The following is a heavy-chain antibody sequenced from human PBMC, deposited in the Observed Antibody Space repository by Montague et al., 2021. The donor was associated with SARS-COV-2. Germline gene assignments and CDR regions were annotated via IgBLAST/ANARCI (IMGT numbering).Heavy chain of an antibody. CDR2: FSYSGSN. V-gene: IGHV4-39*02. Sequence: SETLSLTCVISGGSVSSNRDSWGWIRQPPERRLEWMGTFSYSGSNYYNPPHNKRAPTFRDTSRNHSPLKLTSMTTEDTAVYYCAVHDIFSNCFDPWGQGALVTVPS. J-gene: IGHJ5*02. CDR3: AVHDIFSNCFDP. CDR1: GGSVSSNRDS. D-gene: IGHD3-9*01.